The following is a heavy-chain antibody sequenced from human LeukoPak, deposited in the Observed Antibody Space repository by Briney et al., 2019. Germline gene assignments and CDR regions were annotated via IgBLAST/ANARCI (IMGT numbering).Heavy chain of an antibody. Sequence: PGGSLRLSCAASGFTFSSYAMGWVRQAPGWGLEWVSTISASGGYTFYADSVKGRFTISRDNSKNTLYLQMNSLRAEDTAVFYCAKWGTSCSGGSCYSDYWGQGTLVTVSS. V-gene: IGHV3-23*01. CDR1: GFTFSSYA. D-gene: IGHD2-15*01. CDR3: AKWGTSCSGGSCYSDY. J-gene: IGHJ4*02. CDR2: ISASGGYT.